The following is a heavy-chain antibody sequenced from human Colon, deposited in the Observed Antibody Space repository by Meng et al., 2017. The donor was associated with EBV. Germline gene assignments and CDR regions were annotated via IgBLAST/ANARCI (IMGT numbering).Heavy chain of an antibody. J-gene: IGHJ4*02. CDR1: GGSRSSRNW. Sequence: VEVQESGLGLVKPSGTLSLTCAVSGGSRSSRNWWSWVRQPPGKGLEWIGEIYHSGSNNYNPSLKSRVTISVDESKNQFSLRLSSVTAADTAVYYCARVGAYCGGDCYHPRWGQGTLVTVSS. CDR3: ARVGAYCGGDCYHPR. V-gene: IGHV4-4*02. D-gene: IGHD2-21*02. CDR2: IYHSGSN.